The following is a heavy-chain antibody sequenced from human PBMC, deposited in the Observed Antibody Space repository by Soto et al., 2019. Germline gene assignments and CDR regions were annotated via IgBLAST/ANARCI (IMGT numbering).Heavy chain of an antibody. Sequence: QVQLVESGGGVVQPGRSLRLSCAASGFTFSSYGMHWVRQAPGKGLEWVAVIWYDGSNKYYADSVKGRFTISRDNSKNTLYLQMNSLRAEDMAVYYCARGGGLSGGGPYFDYWGQGTLVTVSS. CDR2: IWYDGSNK. V-gene: IGHV3-33*01. D-gene: IGHD3-10*01. CDR1: GFTFSSYG. J-gene: IGHJ4*02. CDR3: ARGGGLSGGGPYFDY.